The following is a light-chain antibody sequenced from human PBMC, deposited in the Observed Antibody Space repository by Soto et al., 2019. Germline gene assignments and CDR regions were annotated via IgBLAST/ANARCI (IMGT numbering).Light chain of an antibody. CDR1: SSDVGGYNY. V-gene: IGLV2-14*01. CDR3: SSYTSSSTLVV. J-gene: IGLJ2*01. CDR2: DVS. Sequence: QAVVTQPASVSGSPGQSITISCTGTSSDVGGYNYVSWYQQHPGKAPKLMIYDVSNRPSGVSNRFSGSKSGNTASLTISGRQAEDEADYYCSSYTSSSTLVVFGGGTNVTVL.